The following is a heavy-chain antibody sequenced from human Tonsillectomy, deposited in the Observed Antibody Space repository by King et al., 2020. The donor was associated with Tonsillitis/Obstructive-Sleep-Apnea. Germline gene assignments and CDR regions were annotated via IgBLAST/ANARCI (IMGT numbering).Heavy chain of an antibody. D-gene: IGHD4-11*01. CDR3: AKDWRGSVGHGYSNYLDY. Sequence: VQLVESGGGVVQPGRSLRLSCVASGFTFSSYGMHWVRQAPGKGLEWVAVISYDGNNKYYADSVKGLFTISRDNSMNTLYLQMNSLRAEDTAVYYCAKDWRGSVGHGYSNYLDYWGQGTLVTVSS. CDR2: ISYDGNNK. J-gene: IGHJ4*02. CDR1: GFTFSSYG. V-gene: IGHV3-30*18.